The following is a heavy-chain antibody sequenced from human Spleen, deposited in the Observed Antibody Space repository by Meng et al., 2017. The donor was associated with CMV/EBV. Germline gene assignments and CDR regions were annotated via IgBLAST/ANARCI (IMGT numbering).Heavy chain of an antibody. D-gene: IGHD2-2*02. V-gene: IGHV4-39*07. J-gene: IGHJ6*02. Sequence: SETLSLTCTVSGGSISRSNYYWGWIRQPPGRGLEWIGSIYYSGTTYYNPSLKSRVTMSVDTSKNQFSLKLSSVTAADTAVYYCARGYCSSTSCYTSPYYYYGMDVWGQGTTGHRLL. CDR3: ARGYCSSTSCYTSPYYYYGMDV. CDR2: IYYSGTT. CDR1: GGSISRSNYY.